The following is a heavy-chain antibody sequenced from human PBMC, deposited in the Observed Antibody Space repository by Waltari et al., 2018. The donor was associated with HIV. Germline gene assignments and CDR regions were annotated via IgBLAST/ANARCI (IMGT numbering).Heavy chain of an antibody. CDR1: GFTFSKYP. CDR2: ISGSGVTE. Sequence: EVQLLESGGGLVQAGGSLRLSCADSGFTFSKYPMSWIRQAPGKGPEWVSGISGSGVTEYYADSVRGRFTISRDDSRNTLDLQMTNLRAEDTAMYYCAKTGYDSGWTFDSWGQGTLVTVSS. CDR3: AKTGYDSGWTFDS. J-gene: IGHJ5*01. D-gene: IGHD6-19*01. V-gene: IGHV3-23*01.